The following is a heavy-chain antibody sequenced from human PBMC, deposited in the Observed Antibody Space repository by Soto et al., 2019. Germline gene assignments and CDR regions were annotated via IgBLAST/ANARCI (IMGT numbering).Heavy chain of an antibody. D-gene: IGHD5-18*01. V-gene: IGHV1-2*04. Sequence: ASVKVSFKASGYTFTGYYMHWVRQAPGQGLEWMGWINPNSGGTNYAQKFQGWVTMTRDTSISTAYMELSRLRSDDTAVYYCARGAAQLWLTYYFDYWGQGTLVTVSS. CDR1: GYTFTGYY. J-gene: IGHJ4*02. CDR2: INPNSGGT. CDR3: ARGAAQLWLTYYFDY.